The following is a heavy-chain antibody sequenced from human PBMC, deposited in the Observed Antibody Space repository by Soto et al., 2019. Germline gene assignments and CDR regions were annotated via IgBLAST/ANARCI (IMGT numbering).Heavy chain of an antibody. CDR3: ARGYMGSFDY. Sequence: GGSLRLSCAASGFTFSSYAVHWVRQPTGKGLEWVSVIGSAGDTYYPGSVKGRFTISRENAKNSLYLQMNSLRAEDTAVYYCARGYMGSFDYWGQGTLVTVYS. CDR2: IGSAGDT. J-gene: IGHJ4*02. D-gene: IGHD3-10*01. V-gene: IGHV3-13*01. CDR1: GFTFSSYA.